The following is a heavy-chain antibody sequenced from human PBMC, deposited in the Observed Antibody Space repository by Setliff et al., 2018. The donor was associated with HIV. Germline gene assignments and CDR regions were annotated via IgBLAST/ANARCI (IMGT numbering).Heavy chain of an antibody. V-gene: IGHV3-53*01. CDR3: ARSPQGGYFDY. Sequence: PGGSLRLSCAASGFTVSSNYMNWVRQAPGKGLEWVSIIYSGGTTYYADSVKGRFTISRDNSKNTLYLQMNSPRVEDTAVYHCARSPQGGYFDYWGQGTLVTVSS. J-gene: IGHJ4*03. CDR1: GFTVSSNY. CDR2: IYSGGTT.